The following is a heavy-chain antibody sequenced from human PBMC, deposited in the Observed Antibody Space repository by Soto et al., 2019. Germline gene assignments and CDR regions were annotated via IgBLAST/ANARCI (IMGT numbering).Heavy chain of an antibody. CDR2: IYTSGST. CDR1: GGSISSYY. D-gene: IGHD6-6*01. Sequence: QVQLQESGPGLVKPSETLSLTCTVSGGSISSYYWSWTRQPAGKGLEWIGRIYTSGSTNCNPSLKSRVTMSVDTSKNQFSLKLSSVTAADTAVYYCARDRIAARRGNWFDPWGQGTLVTVSS. V-gene: IGHV4-4*07. J-gene: IGHJ5*02. CDR3: ARDRIAARRGNWFDP.